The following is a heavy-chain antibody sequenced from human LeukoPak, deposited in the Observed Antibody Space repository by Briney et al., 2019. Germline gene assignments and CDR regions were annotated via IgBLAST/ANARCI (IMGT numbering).Heavy chain of an antibody. CDR1: GYTFTGYY. CDR2: INPNSGGT. J-gene: IGHJ5*02. V-gene: IGHV1-2*02. CDR3: ARSDYGNWFDP. D-gene: IGHD4-17*01. Sequence: ASVKVSCTASGYTFTGYYMHWVRQAPGQGLEWMGWINPNSGGTNYAQKFQGRVTMTRDTFISTAYMELSRLRSDDTAAYYCARSDYGNWFDPWGQGTLVTVSS.